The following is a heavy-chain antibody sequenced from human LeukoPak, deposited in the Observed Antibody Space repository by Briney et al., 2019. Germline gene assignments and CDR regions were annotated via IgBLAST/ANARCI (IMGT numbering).Heavy chain of an antibody. CDR3: ARDHGSQDSGAWYVFDY. J-gene: IGHJ4*02. CDR2: INHHGDT. CDR1: RFTFNHYA. Sequence: QTGGSLTLSCAASRFTFNHYAMRWHRQAPGKGLEWVSGINHHGDTFYADSVKGRFTISRDNSKNTVFLQMNSLRADDTAEYHCARDHGSQDSGAWYVFDYWGRGTLVTVSS. D-gene: IGHD6-19*01. V-gene: IGHV3-23*01.